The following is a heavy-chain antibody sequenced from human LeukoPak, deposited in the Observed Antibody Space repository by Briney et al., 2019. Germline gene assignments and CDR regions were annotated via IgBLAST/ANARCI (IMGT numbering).Heavy chain of an antibody. V-gene: IGHV1-46*01. J-gene: IGHJ6*02. Sequence: ASVKVSCKASGYTFTSYYMHWVRQAPGQGLEWMGIINPSGGSTSYAQKFQGRVTMTRDTSTSTAYMELRGLRSDDTAVYYCARPGADCGSAGCYTYPYYGLDVWGQGTTVTVSS. CDR3: ARPGADCGSAGCYTYPYYGLDV. CDR2: INPSGGST. D-gene: IGHD2-2*02. CDR1: GYTFTSYY.